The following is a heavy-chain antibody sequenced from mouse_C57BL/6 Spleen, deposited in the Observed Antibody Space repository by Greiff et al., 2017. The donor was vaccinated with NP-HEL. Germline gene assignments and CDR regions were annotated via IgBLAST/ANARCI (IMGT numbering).Heavy chain of an antibody. CDR3: ARSNYDYDVFDY. J-gene: IGHJ2*01. V-gene: IGHV1-81*01. Sequence: VKVVESGAELARPGASVKLSCKASGYTFTSYGISWVKQRTGQGLEWIGEIYPRSGNTYYNEKFKGKATVTADKSSSTAYMELRSLTSEDSAVYFWARSNYDYDVFDYWGQGTTLTVSS. CDR1: GYTFTSYG. D-gene: IGHD2-4*01. CDR2: IYPRSGNT.